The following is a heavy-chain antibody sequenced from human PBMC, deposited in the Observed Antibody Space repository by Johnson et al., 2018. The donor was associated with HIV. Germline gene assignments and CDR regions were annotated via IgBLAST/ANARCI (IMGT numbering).Heavy chain of an antibody. CDR1: GFTFDDYA. D-gene: IGHD3-9*01. Sequence: VESGGGVVQPGRSLRLSCAASGFTFDDYAMHWVRQAPGKGLEWVSGISWNSGRIGYADSVKGRFHIYRDNAKNSLYLQMNSLRAEDTAVYDCARASGVRYFDWLAGWAFDIWGQGTMVTVSS. CDR3: ARASGVRYFDWLAGWAFDI. CDR2: ISWNSGRI. V-gene: IGHV3-9*01. J-gene: IGHJ3*02.